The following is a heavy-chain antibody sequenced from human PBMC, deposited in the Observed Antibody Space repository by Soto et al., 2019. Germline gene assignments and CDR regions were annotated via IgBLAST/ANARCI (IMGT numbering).Heavy chain of an antibody. CDR3: ATYFTAVAYFEN. V-gene: IGHV1-69*01. CDR2: ITPSFGSP. D-gene: IGHD5-18*01. CDR1: GDTLSYSA. J-gene: IGHJ4*02. Sequence: QVQLVQSGAEVRKPGSSVRISCTASGDTLSYSAIGWLRQAPGQGLEWMGGITPSFGSPVYARKFQGRVTIAADHMVLNNLRSDDTAMYFCATYFTAVAYFENWGQGTLVTVSS.